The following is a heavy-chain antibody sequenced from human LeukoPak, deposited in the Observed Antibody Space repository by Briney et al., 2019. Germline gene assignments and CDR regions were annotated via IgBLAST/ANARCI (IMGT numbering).Heavy chain of an antibody. J-gene: IGHJ4*02. CDR1: GGSISSFY. V-gene: IGHV4-59*01. CDR2: IYSNGNT. Sequence: SETLSLTCTVSGGSISSFYWSWIRQPPGKGLEWIGYIYSNGNTNYNPSLKSRVTISVDTSKNQFSLKLSSVTATDTAVYYCARDGAYGSGSYYPFAYWGQGTLVTVSS. CDR3: ARDGAYGSGSYYPFAY. D-gene: IGHD3-10*01.